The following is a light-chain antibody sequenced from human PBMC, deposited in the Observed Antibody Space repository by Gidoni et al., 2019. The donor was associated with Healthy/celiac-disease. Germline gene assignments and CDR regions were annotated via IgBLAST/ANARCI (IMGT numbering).Light chain of an antibody. Sequence: QSALTQPPSASGSPGQSVTISCTGTSSDVGGYNYVSWYQQPPGNAPKLMIYEVSKRPSGVPDRFSGSKSGNTASLTVSGLQAEDEADYYCSSYAGSNNLGVFGTGTKVTVL. V-gene: IGLV2-8*01. J-gene: IGLJ1*01. CDR3: SSYAGSNNLGV. CDR1: SSDVGGYNY. CDR2: EVS.